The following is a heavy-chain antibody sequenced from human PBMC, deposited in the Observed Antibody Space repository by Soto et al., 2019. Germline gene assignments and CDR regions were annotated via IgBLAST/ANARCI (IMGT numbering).Heavy chain of an antibody. V-gene: IGHV3-48*01. Sequence: GGSLRLSCAASGLIFSSYSMNWVRQAPGKGLEWVSYISGSSSTIYYADSVKGRFTISRDNARNSLSLQVNSLRAEDTAVYYCARATAARFFDYWGQGILVTVSS. D-gene: IGHD6-6*01. CDR1: GLIFSSYS. J-gene: IGHJ4*02. CDR3: ARATAARFFDY. CDR2: ISGSSSTI.